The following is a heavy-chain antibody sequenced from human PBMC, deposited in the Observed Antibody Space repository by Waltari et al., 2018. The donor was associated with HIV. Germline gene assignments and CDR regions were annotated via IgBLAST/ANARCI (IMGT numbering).Heavy chain of an antibody. CDR3: ALYGFGPRYYGMDV. D-gene: IGHD2-8*01. CDR1: GFTFSDSH. V-gene: IGHV3-73*01. J-gene: IGHJ6*02. Sequence: EVQLVESGGGLVKPGGSLKVSCAGSGFTFSDSHIDWVRQASGRGLEWVGRITSKGDNYATAYAASVKGRFTISRDDSKNTADLQMNSLKTEDTAIYYCALYGFGPRYYGMDVWGQGTTVTVSS. CDR2: ITSKGDNYAT.